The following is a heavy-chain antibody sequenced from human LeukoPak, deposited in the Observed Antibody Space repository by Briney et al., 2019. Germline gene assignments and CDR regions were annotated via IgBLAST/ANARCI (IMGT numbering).Heavy chain of an antibody. CDR3: AARVGYSSGWYDFDY. CDR2: MNPNSGNT. CDR1: GYTFTGYY. Sequence: ASVKVSCKSSGYTFTGYYMRWVRQATGQGLEWMGWMNPNSGNTGYAQKFQGRVTITRNTSISTAYMELSSLRSEDTAVYYCAARVGYSSGWYDFDYWGQGTLVTVSS. J-gene: IGHJ4*02. D-gene: IGHD6-19*01. V-gene: IGHV1-8*03.